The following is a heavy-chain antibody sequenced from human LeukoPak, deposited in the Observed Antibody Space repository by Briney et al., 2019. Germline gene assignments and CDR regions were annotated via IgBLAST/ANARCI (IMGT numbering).Heavy chain of an antibody. Sequence: GGSLRLSCAASGFTFSSYAMSWVRQAPGKGLEWVSAISGSGGSTYYADSVKGRFTISRDNSKNTLYLQMNSLRAEDTAVYYCAKDQGYSSSWYWYFDLWGRGTLVTVSS. D-gene: IGHD6-13*01. CDR2: ISGSGGST. J-gene: IGHJ2*01. CDR3: AKDQGYSSSWYWYFDL. CDR1: GFTFSSYA. V-gene: IGHV3-23*01.